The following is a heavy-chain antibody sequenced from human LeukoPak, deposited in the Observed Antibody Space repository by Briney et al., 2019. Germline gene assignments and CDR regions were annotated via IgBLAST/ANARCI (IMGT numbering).Heavy chain of an antibody. CDR2: IYYSGST. CDR1: GGSISSSSYY. V-gene: IGHV4-39*02. D-gene: IGHD1-26*01. Sequence: SETLSLTCAVSGGSISSSSYYWGWIRQPPGKGLEWIGSIYYSGSTYYNPSLKSRVTISVDTSKNQFSLKLSSVTAADTAVYYCAREELLWGYWYFDLWGRGTLVTVSS. J-gene: IGHJ2*01. CDR3: AREELLWGYWYFDL.